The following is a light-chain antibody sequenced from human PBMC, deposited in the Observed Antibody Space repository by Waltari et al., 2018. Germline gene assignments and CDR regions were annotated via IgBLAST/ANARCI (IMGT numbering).Light chain of an antibody. CDR2: KAS. CDR1: QSISSW. V-gene: IGKV1-5*03. CDR3: QQYKSYRT. Sequence: DIQMTQSPSTLSASVGDRVTITCRASQSISSWLAWYQQTPGKDPKLLIYKASSLESGVPSRFSGSGSGTEFTLTISSLQPDDFATYYCQQYKSYRTFGQGTKVEIK. J-gene: IGKJ1*01.